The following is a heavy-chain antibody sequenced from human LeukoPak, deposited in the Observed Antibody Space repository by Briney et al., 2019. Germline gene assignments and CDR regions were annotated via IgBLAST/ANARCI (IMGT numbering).Heavy chain of an antibody. D-gene: IGHD5-18*01. CDR1: AYSFTSYW. CDR3: ASGASWDTAMVHFDY. V-gene: IGHV5-51*01. J-gene: IGHJ4*02. CDR2: IYPGDSDT. Sequence: GESLKISCKGSAYSFTSYWSSWVRQMPGKGLEWMGIIYPGDSDTRYSASFQGQVTISADKSISTAYLQWSSLKASDTAMYYCASGASWDTAMVHFDYWGQGTLVTVSS.